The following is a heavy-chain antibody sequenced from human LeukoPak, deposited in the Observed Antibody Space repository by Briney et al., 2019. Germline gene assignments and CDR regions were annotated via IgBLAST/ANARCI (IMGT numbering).Heavy chain of an antibody. Sequence: SETLSLTCTLYGASISSSSYYWGWIRQPPGKGLEWIGSIYYSGSTYYNPSLKSRVTISVDTSKNQFSLKLSSVTAADTAVYYCARPYYDSSGYYSGYAFDIWGQGTMVTVSS. CDR2: IYYSGST. J-gene: IGHJ3*02. V-gene: IGHV4-39*01. CDR1: GASISSSSYY. D-gene: IGHD3-22*01. CDR3: ARPYYDSSGYYSGYAFDI.